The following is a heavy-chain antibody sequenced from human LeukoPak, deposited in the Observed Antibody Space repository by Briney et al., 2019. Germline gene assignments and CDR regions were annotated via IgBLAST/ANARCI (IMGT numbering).Heavy chain of an antibody. D-gene: IGHD4-23*01. CDR3: ARGDSSYGDDYGGNPLFYYFDY. Sequence: SETLSLTCTVSGGSISSGGYYWSWIRQHPGKGLEWIGYIYYSGSAYYNPSLKSRVTISVDTSKNQFSLKLSSVTAADTAVYYCARGDSSYGDDYGGNPLFYYFDYWGQGTLVTVSS. CDR1: GGSISSGGYY. V-gene: IGHV4-31*03. CDR2: IYYSGSA. J-gene: IGHJ4*02.